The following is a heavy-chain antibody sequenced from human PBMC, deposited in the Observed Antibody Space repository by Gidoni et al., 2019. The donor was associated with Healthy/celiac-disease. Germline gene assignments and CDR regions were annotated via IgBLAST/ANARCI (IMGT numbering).Heavy chain of an antibody. D-gene: IGHD6-13*01. V-gene: IGHV1-2*02. CDR3: ARDLIAAAGTRGAFDI. J-gene: IGHJ3*02. Sequence: QVQLVQSGAEVQTPGASVTVSCKASGYTFTGCYMHWVRQAPGQGLEWMGWINPNSGGTNYAQKFQGRVTMTRDTSISTAYMELSRLRSDDTAVYYCARDLIAAAGTRGAFDIWGQGTMVTVSS. CDR1: GYTFTGCY. CDR2: INPNSGGT.